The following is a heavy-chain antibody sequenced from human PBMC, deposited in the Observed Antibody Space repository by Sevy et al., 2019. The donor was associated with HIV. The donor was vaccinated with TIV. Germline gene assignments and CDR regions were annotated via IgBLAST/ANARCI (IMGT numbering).Heavy chain of an antibody. D-gene: IGHD3-10*01. CDR2: IIPIFGTA. V-gene: IGHV1-69*13. CDR3: ARDLGDEDAVGILAY. CDR1: GGTFSSYA. J-gene: IGHJ4*02. Sequence: ASVKVSCKASGGTFSSYAISWVRQAPGQGLEWMGGIIPIFGTANYEQKFQGRVTITADESTSTAYMELSSMRSEDTAVYYCARDLGDEDAVGILAYWGQGTLVTGSS.